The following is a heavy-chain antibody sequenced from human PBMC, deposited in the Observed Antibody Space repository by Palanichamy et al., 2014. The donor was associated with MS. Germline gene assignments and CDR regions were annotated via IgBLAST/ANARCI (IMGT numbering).Heavy chain of an antibody. V-gene: IGHV3-7*01. Sequence: VQLVESGGGSVQPGGPVRLSCVASGFTFSRYWTSWVRQAPGKGPEWVASIKEDGSVQNYVDSVRGRFTISRDNAKNSLFLQMNSLRVEDTAIYYCAREYYWGRGTLVTVSS. J-gene: IGHJ4*02. CDR2: IKEDGSVQ. CDR3: AREYY. D-gene: IGHD3-10*01. CDR1: GFTFSRYW.